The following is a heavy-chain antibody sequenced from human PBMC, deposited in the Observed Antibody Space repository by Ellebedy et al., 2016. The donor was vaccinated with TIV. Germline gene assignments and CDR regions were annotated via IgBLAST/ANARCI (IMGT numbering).Heavy chain of an antibody. D-gene: IGHD2-21*02. V-gene: IGHV1-24*01. Sequence: ASVKVSXKVSRYTLTDVTIHWVRRAPGKGLEWMGGIDPEDGKTIYAQKFQGRVTMTEDTFTDTAYLELSSLRSEDSAVYYCGTGDWTFLGMDVWGPGTTVTVSS. CDR2: IDPEDGKT. J-gene: IGHJ6*02. CDR3: GTGDWTFLGMDV. CDR1: RYTLTDVT.